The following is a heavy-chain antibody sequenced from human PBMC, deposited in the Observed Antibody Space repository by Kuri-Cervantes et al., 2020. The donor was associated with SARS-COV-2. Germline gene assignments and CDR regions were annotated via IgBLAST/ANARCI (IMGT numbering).Heavy chain of an antibody. CDR2: MNPNSGNT. V-gene: IGHV1-8*03. CDR1: GYTFTSYD. D-gene: IGHD2-2*01. J-gene: IGHJ3*02. CDR3: GRGSPAVNDAFDI. Sequence: ASVKVSCKASGYTFTSYDMNWVRQATGQGLEWMGWMNPNSGNTGYAQKFQGRVTITRNTSISTAYMELSGLRSEDTAVYYWGRGSPAVNDAFDIWGQGTMVTVSS.